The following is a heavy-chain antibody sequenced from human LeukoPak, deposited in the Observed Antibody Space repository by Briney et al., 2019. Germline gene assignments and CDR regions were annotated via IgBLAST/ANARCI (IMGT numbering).Heavy chain of an antibody. V-gene: IGHV1-2*02. Sequence: ASVKVSCKASGYTFTGYYMHWVRQAPGQGLEWMGWINPNSGGTNYAQKFQGRVTMTRDTSISTAYMELSRLRSDDTAVYYCARVPGGAAADPDSQYYYMDVWGKGTTVTVSS. CDR3: ARVPGGAAADPDSQYYYMDV. D-gene: IGHD6-13*01. CDR1: GYTFTGYY. CDR2: INPNSGGT. J-gene: IGHJ6*03.